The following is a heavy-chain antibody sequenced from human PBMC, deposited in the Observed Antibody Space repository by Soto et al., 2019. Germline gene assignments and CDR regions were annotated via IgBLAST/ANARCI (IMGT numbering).Heavy chain of an antibody. CDR2: ISGSGGVT. J-gene: IGHJ6*02. D-gene: IGHD3-10*01. V-gene: IGHV3-23*01. CDR1: GFTFSSYA. Sequence: GGSLRLSCAASGFTFSSYAMTWVRQAPGKGLEWVSGISGSGGVTYYADSVKGRFTISRDNFKNTLYLRMNSLRAEDTAVYYCAQFRGSGPSYAMDVWGQGTAVTVSS. CDR3: AQFRGSGPSYAMDV.